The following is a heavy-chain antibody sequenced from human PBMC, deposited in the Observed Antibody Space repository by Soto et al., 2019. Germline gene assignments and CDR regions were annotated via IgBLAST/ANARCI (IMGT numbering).Heavy chain of an antibody. CDR3: AKDPAVVPAAMELGYYGMDV. D-gene: IGHD2-2*01. Sequence: GGSLRLSCAASGFTFSSYGMHWVRQAPGKGLEWVAVISYDGSNKYYADSVKGRFTISRDNSKNTLYLQMNSLRAEDTAVNYCAKDPAVVPAAMELGYYGMDVWGQGTTVTVSS. V-gene: IGHV3-30*18. CDR1: GFTFSSYG. J-gene: IGHJ6*02. CDR2: ISYDGSNK.